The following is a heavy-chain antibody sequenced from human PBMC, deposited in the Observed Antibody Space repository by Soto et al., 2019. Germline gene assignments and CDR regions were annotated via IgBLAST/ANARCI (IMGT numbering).Heavy chain of an antibody. CDR1: GPSIRGXX. CDR2: RYATGTT. V-gene: IGHV4-4*07. CDR3: VRDGTKTLRDWFDP. Sequence: TLSLTCTVSGPSIRGXXXGWIRKYAGEGLERIGRRYATGTTDDNPPLKSRVMMSVDTSKKHFSLWLRSVTAADPAVYYCVRDGTKTLRDWFDPWGQGISVTVSS. J-gene: IGHJ5*02. D-gene: IGHD1-1*01.